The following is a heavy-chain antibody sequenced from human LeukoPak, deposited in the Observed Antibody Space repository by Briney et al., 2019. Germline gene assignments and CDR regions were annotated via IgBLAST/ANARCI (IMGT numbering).Heavy chain of an antibody. CDR1: GGSISSSSYY. J-gene: IGHJ5*02. Sequence: SETLSLTCTVSGGSISSSSYYWGWIRQPPGKGLGWIGSIYYSGSTYYNPSLKSRVTISVDTSKNQFSLKLSSVTAADTAVYYCARDFRAAMALNWFDPWGQGTLVTVSS. D-gene: IGHD5-18*01. V-gene: IGHV4-39*07. CDR2: IYYSGST. CDR3: ARDFRAAMALNWFDP.